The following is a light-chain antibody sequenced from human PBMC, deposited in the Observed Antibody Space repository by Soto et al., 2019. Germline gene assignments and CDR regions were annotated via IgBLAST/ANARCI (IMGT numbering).Light chain of an antibody. CDR2: DAS. CDR3: KQNFNFPRT. V-gene: IGKV1-5*01. Sequence: DIQMTQSPSTLSASVGDRVTITCRASQSISGWLAWYQQKPGKAPKLLMYDASSLQSGVPSRFSGSGSGADFNLTISSLQPEDFATYYCKQNFNFPRTFGQGTKVDI. CDR1: QSISGW. J-gene: IGKJ1*01.